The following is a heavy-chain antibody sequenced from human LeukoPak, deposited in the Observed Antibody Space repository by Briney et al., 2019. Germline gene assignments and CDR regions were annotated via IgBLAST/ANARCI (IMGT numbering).Heavy chain of an antibody. CDR1: GGTFSSYA. J-gene: IGHJ4*02. V-gene: IGHV1-69*13. Sequence: GASVKVSCKASGGTFSSYAISWVRQAPGQGLEWMGGIIPILGTANYAQKFQGRVTITADESTSTAYMELSSLRSEDTAVYYCARDLGYCTNGVCHTRFDYWGQGTLVAVSS. CDR3: ARDLGYCTNGVCHTRFDY. CDR2: IIPILGTA. D-gene: IGHD2-8*01.